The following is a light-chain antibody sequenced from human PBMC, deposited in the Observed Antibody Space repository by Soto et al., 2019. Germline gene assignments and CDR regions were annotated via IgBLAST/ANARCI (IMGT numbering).Light chain of an antibody. CDR2: DAS. J-gene: IGKJ4*01. V-gene: IGKV1-5*02. Sequence: DIQMTQSPPTLPPPVGDRSTSLARPGQRISSWLAWYQQKPGKAPKLLIYDASSLESGVPSRFSGSGSGTEFTLTISSLQPDDFATYYCQQYNSYSTFGGGTKVEIK. CDR3: QQYNSYST. CDR1: QRISSW.